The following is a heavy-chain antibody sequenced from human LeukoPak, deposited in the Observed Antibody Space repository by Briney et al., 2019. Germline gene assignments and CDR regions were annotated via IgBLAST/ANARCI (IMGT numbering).Heavy chain of an antibody. J-gene: IGHJ4*02. Sequence: GGSLRLSCAASGFTFDDYAMHWVRQAPGKGLEWVSGISWNSGSIGYADSVKGRFTISRDNAKNSLYLQMNSLRAEDTALYYCAKDWGLRDYYFDYWGQGTLVTVSS. CDR1: GFTFDDYA. CDR3: AKDWGLRDYYFDY. D-gene: IGHD3-16*01. CDR2: ISWNSGSI. V-gene: IGHV3-9*01.